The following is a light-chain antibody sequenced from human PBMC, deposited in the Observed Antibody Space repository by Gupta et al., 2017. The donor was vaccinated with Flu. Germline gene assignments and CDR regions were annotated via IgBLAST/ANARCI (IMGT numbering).Light chain of an antibody. CDR3: QYYDVRRRV. CDR2: EGS. CDR1: SGSIADYY. V-gene: IGLV6-57*01. J-gene: IGLJ3*02. Sequence: NFLLTQPHSVSESPGKTVTISCTRSSGSIADYYVQWYQQRPGSSPTTVIYEGSRRPSGVPDRFSGAVYSSSTSASLNISGLKTEDEAYYYCQYYDVRRRVFGGGTNLTVL.